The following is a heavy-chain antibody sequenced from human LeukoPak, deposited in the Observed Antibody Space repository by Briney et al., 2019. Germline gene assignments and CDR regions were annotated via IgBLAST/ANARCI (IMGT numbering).Heavy chain of an antibody. J-gene: IGHJ6*02. V-gene: IGHV1-2*04. D-gene: IGHD2-2*01. CDR1: GYTFTGYY. Sequence: ASVKVSCKASGYTFTGYYMHWVRQAPGQGLEWMGWVNPNSGGTNYAQKFQGWVTMTRDTSISTAYMELSRLRSDDTAVYYCARTSYCSSTSCSDYYYGMDVWGQGTTVTVSS. CDR2: VNPNSGGT. CDR3: ARTSYCSSTSCSDYYYGMDV.